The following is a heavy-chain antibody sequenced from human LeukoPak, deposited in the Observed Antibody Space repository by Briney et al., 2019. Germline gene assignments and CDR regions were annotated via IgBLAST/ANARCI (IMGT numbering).Heavy chain of an antibody. V-gene: IGHV1-69*05. J-gene: IGHJ4*02. D-gene: IGHD3-22*01. CDR1: GGTFSSYA. CDR2: IIPIFGTA. Sequence: SVKVSCKASGGTFSSYAISWVRQAPGQGLEWMGGIIPIFGTANYAQKFQGRVTITTDESTSTAYMELSSLRSEDTAVYYCARDVGYYDSSGYYYWGQGTLVAVSS. CDR3: ARDVGYYDSSGYYY.